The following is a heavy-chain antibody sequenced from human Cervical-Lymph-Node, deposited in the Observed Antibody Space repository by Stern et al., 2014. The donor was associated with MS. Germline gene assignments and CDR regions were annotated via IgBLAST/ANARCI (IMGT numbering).Heavy chain of an antibody. CDR1: GFTFSSHV. D-gene: IGHD2-8*01. CDR2: IWHEENNN. V-gene: IGHV3-30*09. CDR3: VREDGDFDY. J-gene: IGHJ4*02. Sequence: QVQLVESGGGVIQPGGSLRLSCAASGFTFSSHVMHWVRQAPGQGLECVAVIWHEENNNDYAGSVKGRFAISRDNSNNTLSLQMNSLRAEDTAVYYCVREDGDFDYWGQGTLVTVSP.